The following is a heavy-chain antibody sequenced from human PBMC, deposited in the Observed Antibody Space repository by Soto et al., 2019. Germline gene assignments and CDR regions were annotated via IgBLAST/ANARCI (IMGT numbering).Heavy chain of an antibody. V-gene: IGHV4-39*01. Sequence: PSETLSLTCTVSGGSISSSSYYWGWIRQPPGKGLEWIGSIYYSGSTYYNPSLKSRVTISVDTSKKQFSLKLSSVTAADTAVYYCARQAKLWRYDYYYYGMDVFGQGTTVTVSS. CDR1: GGSISSSSYY. J-gene: IGHJ6*02. D-gene: IGHD5-12*01. CDR2: IYYSGST. CDR3: ARQAKLWRYDYYYYGMDV.